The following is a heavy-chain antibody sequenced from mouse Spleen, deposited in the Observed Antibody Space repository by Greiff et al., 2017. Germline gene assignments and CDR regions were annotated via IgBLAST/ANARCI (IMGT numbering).Heavy chain of an antibody. CDR1: GFTFSSYA. CDR3: ARAFYYGNYVFAY. CDR2: ISDGGSYT. J-gene: IGHJ3*01. V-gene: IGHV5-4*01. Sequence: EVHLVESGGGLVKPGGSLKLSCAASGFTFSSYAMSWVRQTPEKRLEWVATISDGGSYTYYPDNVKGRFTISRDNAKNNLYLQMSHLKSEDTAMYYCARAFYYGNYVFAYWGQGTLVTVSA. D-gene: IGHD2-1*01.